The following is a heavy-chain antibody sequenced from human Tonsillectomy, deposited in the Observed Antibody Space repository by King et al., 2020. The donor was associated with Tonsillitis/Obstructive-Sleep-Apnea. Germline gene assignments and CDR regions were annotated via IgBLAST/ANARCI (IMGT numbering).Heavy chain of an antibody. CDR3: ARVFRESDAFDI. CDR2: IYYSGST. J-gene: IGHJ3*02. Sequence: LQLQESGPGLVKPSQTLSLTCTVSGGSISSGGYYWSWIRQHPAKGLEWIGYIYYSGSTYYNPSLKSRVTISVDTSKNQFSLKLSSVTASDTAVYYCARVFRESDAFDIWGQGTMVTVSS. V-gene: IGHV4-31*03. CDR1: GGSISSGGYY.